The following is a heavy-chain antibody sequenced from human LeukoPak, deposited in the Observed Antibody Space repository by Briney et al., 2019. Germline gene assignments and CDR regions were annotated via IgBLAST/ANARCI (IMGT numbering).Heavy chain of an antibody. D-gene: IGHD1-26*01. CDR1: GYTFTSYG. V-gene: IGHV1-46*01. J-gene: IGHJ3*02. Sequence: ASVKVSCKASGYTFTSYGISWVRQAPGQGLEWMGIINPSGGSTSYAQKFQGRVTMTRDMSTSTVYMELSSLRSEDTAVYYCARNKRYSGSYYRSDAFDIWGQGTMVTVSS. CDR3: ARNKRYSGSYYRSDAFDI. CDR2: INPSGGST.